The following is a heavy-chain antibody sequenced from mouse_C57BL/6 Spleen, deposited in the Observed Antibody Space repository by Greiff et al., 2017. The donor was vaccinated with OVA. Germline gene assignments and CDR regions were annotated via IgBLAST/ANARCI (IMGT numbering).Heavy chain of an antibody. V-gene: IGHV2-2*01. Sequence: VQRVESGPGLVQPSQSLSITCTVSGFSLTSYGVHWVRQSPGKGLEWLGVIWSGGSTDYNAAFISRLSISKDNSKSQVFFKMNSLQADDTAIYYCARDHGSSYYAMDYWGQGTSVTVSS. D-gene: IGHD1-1*01. CDR3: ARDHGSSYYAMDY. J-gene: IGHJ4*01. CDR1: GFSLTSYG. CDR2: IWSGGST.